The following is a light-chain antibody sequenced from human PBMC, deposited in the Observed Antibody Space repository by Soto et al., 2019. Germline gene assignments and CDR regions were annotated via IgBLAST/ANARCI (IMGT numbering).Light chain of an antibody. J-gene: IGKJ2*01. V-gene: IGKV1-5*03. CDR1: QSISTW. CDR2: KAS. Sequence: DIQMTQSPSTLSASVGDRVTITCRASQSISTWLAWYQQKPGKAPKVLIYKASNLASGVPSRFSGSGSGTAFTLTISSLQPVDFATYYCQQYNSYPYAFGQGTKLEIK. CDR3: QQYNSYPYA.